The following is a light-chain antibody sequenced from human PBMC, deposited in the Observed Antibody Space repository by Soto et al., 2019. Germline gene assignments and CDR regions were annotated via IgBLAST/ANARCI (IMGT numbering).Light chain of an antibody. CDR1: QSVSSY. CDR2: GAS. V-gene: IGKV3-20*01. Sequence: EIALTQSPGTLSLSPGERATLSCRASQSVSSYLAWYQQKPGQAPRLLIYGASSRATGIPDRFSGSGAGTAFTLTIRRLEPQDCAVYYCQQYDSSPRTFGQGTKVEIK. J-gene: IGKJ1*01. CDR3: QQYDSSPRT.